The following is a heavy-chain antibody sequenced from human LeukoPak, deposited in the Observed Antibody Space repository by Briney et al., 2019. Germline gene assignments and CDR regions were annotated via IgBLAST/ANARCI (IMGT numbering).Heavy chain of an antibody. D-gene: IGHD3-10*01. Sequence: ASVKVSCKASGYTFTSYYMHWVRQAPGPGLEWMGWINPNSGGTNYAQKFQGRVTMTRDTSTSTVYMDLSSLRSEDTAVYYCARTMIRGVINSPLDYWGQGTLVTVSS. CDR2: INPNSGGT. CDR1: GYTFTSYY. J-gene: IGHJ4*02. CDR3: ARTMIRGVINSPLDY. V-gene: IGHV1-2*02.